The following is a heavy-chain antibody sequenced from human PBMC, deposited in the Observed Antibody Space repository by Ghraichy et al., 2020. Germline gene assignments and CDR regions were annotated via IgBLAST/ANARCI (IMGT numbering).Heavy chain of an antibody. Sequence: SETLSLTCTVSGGSISSSSYYWGWIRQPPGKGLEWIGSIYYSGSTYYNPSLKSRVTISVDTSKNQFSLKLSSVTAADTAVYYCARPWTLPDAFDIWGQGTMVTVSS. CDR1: GGSISSSSYY. CDR3: ARPWTLPDAFDI. J-gene: IGHJ3*02. D-gene: IGHD1-1*01. CDR2: IYYSGST. V-gene: IGHV4-39*01.